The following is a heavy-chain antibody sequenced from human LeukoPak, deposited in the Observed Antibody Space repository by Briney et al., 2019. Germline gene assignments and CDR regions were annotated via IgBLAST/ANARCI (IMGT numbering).Heavy chain of an antibody. D-gene: IGHD7-27*01. Sequence: SETLSLTCTVSGGSISSYYWSWIRQPPGKGLEWIGYIYTSGSTNYNPSLESRVTISVDASKNQFSLKLSSVTAADTAVYYCARLWGSDAFDIWGQGTMVTVSS. CDR1: GGSISSYY. V-gene: IGHV4-4*09. CDR2: IYTSGST. CDR3: ARLWGSDAFDI. J-gene: IGHJ3*02.